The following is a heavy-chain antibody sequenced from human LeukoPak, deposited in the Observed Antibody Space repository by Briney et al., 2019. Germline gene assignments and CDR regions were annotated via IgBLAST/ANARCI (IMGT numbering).Heavy chain of an antibody. CDR3: ARSRFCSSGSCYSLPYYFDY. V-gene: IGHV3-48*03. D-gene: IGHD2-15*01. CDR1: GFTFSSSA. Sequence: GGSLRLSCAASGFTFSSSAMSWVRQAPGKGLEWVSYISSSGSTIYYADSVKGRFTISRDNAKNSLYLQMNSLRAEDTAVYYCARSRFCSSGSCYSLPYYFDYWGQGTLVTVSS. CDR2: ISSSGSTI. J-gene: IGHJ4*02.